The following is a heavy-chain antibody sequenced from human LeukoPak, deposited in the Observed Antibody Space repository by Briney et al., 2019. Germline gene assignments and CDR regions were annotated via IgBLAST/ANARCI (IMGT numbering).Heavy chain of an antibody. CDR3: ALTPDYYGSGSFDY. CDR2: IKEDGSEK. D-gene: IGHD3-10*01. J-gene: IGHJ4*02. CDR1: GFTFSSYS. Sequence: GGSLRLSCAASGFTFSSYSMNWVRQAPGKGLEWVADIKEDGSEKYYVDSVKGRFTISRDNAKNSLYLQMNSLRAEDTAVYYCALTPDYYGSGSFDYWGQGTLVTVSS. V-gene: IGHV3-7*01.